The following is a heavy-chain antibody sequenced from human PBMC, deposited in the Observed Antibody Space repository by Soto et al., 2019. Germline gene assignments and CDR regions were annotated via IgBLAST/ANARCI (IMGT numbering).Heavy chain of an antibody. Sequence: QTLSLTCAIFGDSVSSKSVAWNWIRQSPSRGLEWLGRTYYRSKWYDDYAVSVKSRITINPDTSKNQFSLQLNSVTPEDTAVYYCARTIKQVAGANLFDYWGQGTLVTVSS. CDR3: ARTIKQVAGANLFDY. J-gene: IGHJ4*02. CDR2: TYYRSKWYD. V-gene: IGHV6-1*01. D-gene: IGHD6-19*01. CDR1: GDSVSSKSVA.